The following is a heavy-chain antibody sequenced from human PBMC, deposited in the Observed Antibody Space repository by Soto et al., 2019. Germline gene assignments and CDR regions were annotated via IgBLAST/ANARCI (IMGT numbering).Heavy chain of an antibody. CDR1: GGSLSTSLCY. J-gene: IGHJ5*02. CDR2: IFYSGST. V-gene: IGHV4-39*01. D-gene: IGHD2-21*01. Sequence: SETLSLTCHVAGGSLSTSLCYWAWIRQPPGKGLEWLANIFYSGSTYYNPSPASRVTVSVDTSKNEFSLKLRSVTAADTAVYYCARQPTTGDTDLWFDPWGQGTLVTVSS. CDR3: ARQPTTGDTDLWFDP.